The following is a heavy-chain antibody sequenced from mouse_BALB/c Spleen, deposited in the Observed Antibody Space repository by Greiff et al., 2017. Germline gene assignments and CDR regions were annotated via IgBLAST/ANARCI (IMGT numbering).Heavy chain of an antibody. V-gene: IGHV1S132*01. CDR2: IYPGTGST. Sequence: VQLQQSGAELVRPGASVKLSCKTSGYIFTSYWIHWVKQRSGQGLEWIARIYPGTGSTYYNEKFKGKATLTADKSSSTAYMQLSSLKSEDSAVYFCATLNYYGSVEVSWGQGTTLTVSS. D-gene: IGHD1-1*01. CDR1: GYIFTSYW. CDR3: ATLNYYGSVEVS. J-gene: IGHJ2*01.